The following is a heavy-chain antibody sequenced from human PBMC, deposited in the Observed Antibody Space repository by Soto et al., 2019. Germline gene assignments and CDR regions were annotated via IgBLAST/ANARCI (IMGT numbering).Heavy chain of an antibody. D-gene: IGHD1-7*01. Sequence: QVQLVESGGGVVQPGRSLRLSCAASGFTFSSYGMHWVRQAPGKGLEWVAVIWYDGSNKYYADSVKGRFTISRDNSKNTLYLQMNSLRAEDTAVYYCARDQGNYDFDYRGQGTLVTVSS. CDR3: ARDQGNYDFDY. V-gene: IGHV3-33*01. J-gene: IGHJ4*02. CDR2: IWYDGSNK. CDR1: GFTFSSYG.